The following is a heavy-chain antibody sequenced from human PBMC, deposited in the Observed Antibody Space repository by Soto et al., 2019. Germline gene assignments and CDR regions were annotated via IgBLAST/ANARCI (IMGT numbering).Heavy chain of an antibody. D-gene: IGHD4-17*01. CDR3: ARDLPDDYGDSLIPESDY. V-gene: IGHV3-33*01. Sequence: QVQLVESGGGVVQPGRSLRLSCAASGFTFSSYGMHWVRQAPGKGLECVAVIWYDGSNKYYADSVKGRFTISRDNSKNTLYLQMNSLRAEDTAVYYCARDLPDDYGDSLIPESDYWGQGTLVTVSS. CDR2: IWYDGSNK. J-gene: IGHJ4*02. CDR1: GFTFSSYG.